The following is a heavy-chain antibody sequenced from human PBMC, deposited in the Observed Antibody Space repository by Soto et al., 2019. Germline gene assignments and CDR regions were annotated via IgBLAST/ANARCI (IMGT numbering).Heavy chain of an antibody. CDR1: GFSLSTSGVG. D-gene: IGHD3-10*01. Sequence: QITLKESGPTLVKPTQTLTLTCTFSGFSLSTSGVGVGWIRQPPGKALEWLALIYWDDDKRYSPSLKSRLTITKDTSKNQVVLTMTNMDPVDTATYYCAHRRPSGSYYSPDDFDYWGQGTLVTVSS. V-gene: IGHV2-5*02. CDR2: IYWDDDK. J-gene: IGHJ4*02. CDR3: AHRRPSGSYYSPDDFDY.